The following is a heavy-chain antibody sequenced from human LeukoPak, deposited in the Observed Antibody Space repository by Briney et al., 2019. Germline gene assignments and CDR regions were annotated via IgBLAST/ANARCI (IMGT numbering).Heavy chain of an antibody. V-gene: IGHV1-18*01. Sequence: ASVKVSCKASGYTFLSYGVSWVRQAPGQGLEWMGWISPFNGNTKYAQKFQGRLTMTTDTSTSTAYMELRSLRSDDTAVYYCARDYPPGGWLQFSYWGQGTLVTVSS. CDR2: ISPFNGNT. D-gene: IGHD5-24*01. J-gene: IGHJ4*02. CDR3: ARDYPPGGWLQFSY. CDR1: GYTFLSYG.